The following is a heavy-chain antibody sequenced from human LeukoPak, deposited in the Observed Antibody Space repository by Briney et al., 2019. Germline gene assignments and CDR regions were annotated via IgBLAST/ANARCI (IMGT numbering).Heavy chain of an antibody. J-gene: IGHJ4*02. Sequence: GGSLRLSCAASGFTFSSYGMHWVRQAPGKGLEWVAFIRYDGSNKYYADSVKGRFTISRDNSKNTLYLQMNSLRAEGTAVYYCAKATGGEQWLVPDYWGQGTLVTVSS. CDR2: IRYDGSNK. D-gene: IGHD6-19*01. V-gene: IGHV3-30*02. CDR1: GFTFSSYG. CDR3: AKATGGEQWLVPDY.